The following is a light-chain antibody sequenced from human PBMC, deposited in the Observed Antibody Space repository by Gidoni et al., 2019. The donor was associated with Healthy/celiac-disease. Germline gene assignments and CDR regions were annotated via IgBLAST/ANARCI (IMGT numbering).Light chain of an antibody. CDR1: SSNIGSNY. Sequence: HSLLTQPPSASATPGQRVTISCSGSSSNIGSNYVYWYQKLPGTAPKLLIYRNNQRPSGVPDRFSGSKSGTSASLAISGLRSEDEADYYCAAWDDSLSAWVFGGGTKLTVL. V-gene: IGLV1-47*01. CDR2: RNN. CDR3: AAWDDSLSAWV. J-gene: IGLJ3*02.